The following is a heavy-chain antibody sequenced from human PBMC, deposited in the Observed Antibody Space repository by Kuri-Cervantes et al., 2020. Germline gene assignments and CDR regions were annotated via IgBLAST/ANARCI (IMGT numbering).Heavy chain of an antibody. CDR3: ARVVLRYFDWWGGFDP. V-gene: IGHV3-53*05. CDR2: IYSGGST. Sequence: ETLSLTCAASGFTVSSNYMSWVRQAPGKGLEWVSVIYSGGSTYYADSVKGRFTISRDNSKNTLYLQMNSLRAEDTAVYYCARVVLRYFDWWGGFDPWGQGTLVTVSS. D-gene: IGHD3-9*01. J-gene: IGHJ5*02. CDR1: GFTVSSNY.